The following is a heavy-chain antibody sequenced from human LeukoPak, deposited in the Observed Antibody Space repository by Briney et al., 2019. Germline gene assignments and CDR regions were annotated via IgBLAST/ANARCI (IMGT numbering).Heavy chain of an antibody. V-gene: IGHV3-74*01. CDR2: INSDGSST. J-gene: IGHJ3*02. Sequence: GGSLRLSCAASGFTFSSYWMHWVRHAPGKGLVWVSRINSDGSSTSYADSAKGRFTISRDNSKITLYLQMSGLRAEDTAVYYCAKDGCASCYHWDAFDIWGQGTMVTVSS. CDR3: AKDGCASCYHWDAFDI. CDR1: GFTFSSYW. D-gene: IGHD2-2*01.